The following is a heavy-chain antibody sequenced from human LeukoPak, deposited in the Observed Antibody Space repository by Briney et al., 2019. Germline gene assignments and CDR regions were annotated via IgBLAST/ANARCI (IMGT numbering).Heavy chain of an antibody. V-gene: IGHV1-69-2*01. CDR3: ASVRPRMGETALYFHY. D-gene: IGHD3-16*02. Sequence: ASVKVSCKSSGHTFTDYHMHWVQQAPGKGLEWMGRVDPEDGETKYAEKFQGRLTITADTSTDTLYMELNSLTSDDSAVYFCASVRPRMGETALYFHYWGQGTLVTVSS. J-gene: IGHJ4*02. CDR2: VDPEDGET. CDR1: GHTFTDYH.